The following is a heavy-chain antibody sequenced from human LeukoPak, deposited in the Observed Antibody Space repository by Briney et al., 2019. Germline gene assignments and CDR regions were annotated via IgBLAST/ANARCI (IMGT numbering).Heavy chain of an antibody. CDR2: ISSSSSTI. CDR1: GGSISSYY. Sequence: ETLSLTCTVSGGSISSYYWSWIRQPPGKGLEWVSYISSSSSTIYYADSVKGRFTISRDNAKNSLYLQMNSLRDEDTAVYYCAREVARGIDYWGQGTLVTVSS. V-gene: IGHV3-48*02. CDR3: AREVARGIDY. D-gene: IGHD2-15*01. J-gene: IGHJ4*02.